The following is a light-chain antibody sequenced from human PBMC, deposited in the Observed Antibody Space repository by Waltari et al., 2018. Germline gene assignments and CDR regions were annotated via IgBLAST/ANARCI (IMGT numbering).Light chain of an antibody. CDR3: QSADSSGTYRVI. CDR1: ALPKLY. V-gene: IGLV3-25*03. Sequence: SYELTQPPSVSVSPGQTARITCPGDALPKLYAYWYQQKAGQAPGLVIFKDSERPSGIPDRFAGASSGTTVTLTISGVQAEDEADYYCQSADSSGTYRVIFGGGTKLTVL. CDR2: KDS. J-gene: IGLJ2*01.